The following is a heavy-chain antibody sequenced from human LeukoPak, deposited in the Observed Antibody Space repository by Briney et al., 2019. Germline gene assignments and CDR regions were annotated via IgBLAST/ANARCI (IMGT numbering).Heavy chain of an antibody. J-gene: IGHJ5*02. V-gene: IGHV1-2*02. CDR1: GYTFTTYY. CDR3: ARDLRQQLILGWLDP. Sequence: ASVKVSCKASGYTFTTYYIHWVRQAPGQALEWMGWINPNGGGTNYAQNFQGRVTMTRDTSITTAYVKLSSLTFDDTAVYYCARDLRQQLILGWLDPWGQGTLVTVSS. D-gene: IGHD3/OR15-3a*01. CDR2: INPNGGGT.